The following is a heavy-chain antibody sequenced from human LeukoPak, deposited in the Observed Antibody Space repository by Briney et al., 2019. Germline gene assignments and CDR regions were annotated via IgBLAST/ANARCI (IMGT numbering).Heavy chain of an antibody. Sequence: GESLKISCKGSGYSLTRYWIGWVRQIPGKGLEWMGIIYPGDSDTRYSPSFQGQVTISADKSINTAYLQWSSLKASDTAMYYCAREANGASSLDYWGQGTLVTVSS. D-gene: IGHD4-23*01. CDR3: AREANGASSLDY. CDR1: GYSLTRYW. V-gene: IGHV5-51*01. CDR2: IYPGDSDT. J-gene: IGHJ4*02.